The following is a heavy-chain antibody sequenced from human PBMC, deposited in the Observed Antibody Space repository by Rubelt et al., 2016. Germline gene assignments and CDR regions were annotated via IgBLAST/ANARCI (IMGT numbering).Heavy chain of an antibody. CDR3: ARGGDYGDY. J-gene: IGHJ4*02. CDR2: ISYDGSNK. Sequence: GFTFSSYAMHWVRQAPGKGLEWVAVISYDGSNKYYADSVKGRFTISRDNSNNTVYLQMNSLRAEDTAVYYCARGGDYGDYWGQGTLVTVSS. V-gene: IGHV3-30*14. CDR1: GFTFSSYA.